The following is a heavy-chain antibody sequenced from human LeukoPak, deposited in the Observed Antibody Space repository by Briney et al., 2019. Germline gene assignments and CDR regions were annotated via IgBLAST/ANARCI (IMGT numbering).Heavy chain of an antibody. Sequence: ASVKVSCKASGYTLTSYYMHWVRQAPGQGLEWMGIINPSGGSTSYAQKFQGRVTMTRDTSTSTVYMELSSLRSEDTAVYYCARIEVVTGEFDYWGQGTLVTVSS. CDR2: INPSGGST. CDR1: GYTLTSYY. J-gene: IGHJ4*02. D-gene: IGHD2-21*02. CDR3: ARIEVVTGEFDY. V-gene: IGHV1-46*01.